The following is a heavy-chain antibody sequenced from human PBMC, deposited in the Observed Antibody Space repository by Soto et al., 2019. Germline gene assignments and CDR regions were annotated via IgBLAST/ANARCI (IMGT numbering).Heavy chain of an antibody. J-gene: IGHJ4*02. CDR3: TTLDFWSGSTNTIDY. V-gene: IGHV3-15*07. Sequence: GGSLRLSCAASGFTFSNAWMNWVRQAPGKGLEWVGRIKSKTDGGTTDYAAPVKGRFTISRDDSKNTLYLQMNSLKTEDTAVYYCTTLDFWSGSTNTIDYWGQGTLVTVYS. D-gene: IGHD3-3*01. CDR1: GFTFSNAW. CDR2: IKSKTDGGTT.